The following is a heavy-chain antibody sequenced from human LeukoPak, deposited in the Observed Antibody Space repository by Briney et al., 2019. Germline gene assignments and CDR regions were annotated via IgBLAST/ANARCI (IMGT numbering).Heavy chain of an antibody. J-gene: IGHJ6*02. CDR1: GFTFSSYS. CDR3: ARDRVVVAATSYYYGMDV. D-gene: IGHD2-15*01. Sequence: GGSLRLSCAASGFTFSSYSMNWVRQAPGKGLEWVSSSSSSSSYIYYADSVKGRFTISRDNAKNSLYLQMNSLRAEDTAVYYCARDRVVVAATSYYYGMDVWGQGTTVTVSS. CDR2: SSSSSSYI. V-gene: IGHV3-21*01.